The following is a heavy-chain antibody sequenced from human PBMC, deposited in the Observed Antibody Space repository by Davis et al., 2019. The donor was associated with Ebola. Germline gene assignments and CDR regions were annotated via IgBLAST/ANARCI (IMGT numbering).Heavy chain of an antibody. CDR1: GCTFTSYL. D-gene: IGHD3-10*01. Sequence: PGGSLRLSCNGSGCTFTSYLIGLVRQAPGKGLEWMGIIYPGDSDTRYSLSFQGQVTISADKSISTAYLQWSSLKASDTAMYYSERVSWFREENYYYGMDVWGQGTTVTVAS. V-gene: IGHV5-51*01. CDR3: ERVSWFREENYYYGMDV. CDR2: IYPGDSDT. J-gene: IGHJ6*02.